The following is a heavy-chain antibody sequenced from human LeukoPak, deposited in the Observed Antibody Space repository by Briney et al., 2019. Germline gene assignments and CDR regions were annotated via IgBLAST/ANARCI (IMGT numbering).Heavy chain of an antibody. Sequence: SSETLSLTCTVSGGSISSSSHYWGWIRQPPGKGLEWIGSMYYRGSTYHNPSLKSRVTISVDTSKNQFSLKLSSVTAADTAVYYCARDEYSGYDYYYFDYWGQGTLVTVSS. V-gene: IGHV4-39*07. CDR1: GGSISSSSHY. CDR3: ARDEYSGYDYYYFDY. J-gene: IGHJ4*02. D-gene: IGHD5-12*01. CDR2: MYYRGST.